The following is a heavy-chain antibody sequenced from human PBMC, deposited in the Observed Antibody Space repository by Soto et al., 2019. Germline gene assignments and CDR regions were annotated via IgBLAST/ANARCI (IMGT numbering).Heavy chain of an antibody. CDR2: VYWDDDK. V-gene: IGHV2-5*02. CDR1: GFALTYIGEG. CDR3: XXXXXXXXXXXXXXXXXXYGLDV. J-gene: IGHJ6*02. Sequence: QITLKESGPTLVKPTQTLTLTCTFSGFALTYIGEGVGWIRQPPGKALEWLALVYWDDDKRYNPSLRSRLTITKXTSKXXVVLXXTXXXXXXXXXXXXXXXXXXXXXXXXXXXXXXYGLDVWGQGTTVTVSS.